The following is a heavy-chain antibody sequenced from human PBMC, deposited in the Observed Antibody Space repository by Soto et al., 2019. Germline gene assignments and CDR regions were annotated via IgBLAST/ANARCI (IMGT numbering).Heavy chain of an antibody. J-gene: IGHJ6*02. CDR3: LYSYGYYYYYGMDV. V-gene: IGHV1-69*01. Sequence: SGGTFSSYAISWVRQAPGQGLEWMGGIIPIFGTANYAQKFQGRVTITADESTSTAYMELSSLRSEDTAVYYCLYSYGYYYYYGMDVWGQGITVTVSS. CDR2: IIPIFGTA. CDR1: GGTFSSYA. D-gene: IGHD5-18*01.